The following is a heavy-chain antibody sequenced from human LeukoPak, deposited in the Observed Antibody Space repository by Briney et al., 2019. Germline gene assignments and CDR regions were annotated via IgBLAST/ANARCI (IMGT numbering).Heavy chain of an antibody. J-gene: IGHJ4*02. CDR3: ARLRGTAMVTALASLDY. V-gene: IGHV4-30-2*01. Sequence: PSQTLSLTCAVSGGSISSGGYSWSWIRQPPGKGLEWIGYIYHSGSTYYNPSLKSRVTISVDRSKNQFSLKLSSVTAADTAVYYCARLRGTAMVTALASLDYWGQGTLVTVSS. CDR2: IYHSGST. D-gene: IGHD5-18*01. CDR1: GGSISSGGYS.